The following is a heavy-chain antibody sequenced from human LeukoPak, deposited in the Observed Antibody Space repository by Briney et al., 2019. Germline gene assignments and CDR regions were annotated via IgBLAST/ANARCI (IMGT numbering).Heavy chain of an antibody. CDR2: INHSGST. CDR3: ARYQKDIVVVPASAWFDP. D-gene: IGHD2-2*01. J-gene: IGHJ5*02. CDR1: GGSISSNSYY. Sequence: SETLSLTCTVSGGSISSNSYYWGWIRQPPGKGLEWIGEINHSGSTNYNPSLKSRVTISVDTSKNQFSLKLSSVTAADTAVYYCARYQKDIVVVPASAWFDPWGQGTLVTVSS. V-gene: IGHV4-39*07.